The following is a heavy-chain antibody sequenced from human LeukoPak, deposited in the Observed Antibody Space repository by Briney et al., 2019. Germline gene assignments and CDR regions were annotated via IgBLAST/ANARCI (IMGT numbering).Heavy chain of an antibody. CDR3: ARRDCSSTSCQHFDY. CDR2: INHSGST. CDR1: GXSXXGYY. D-gene: IGHD2-2*01. Sequence: GXSXXGYYXXWVRQPPGKGLEWVXEINHSGSTNYNPSLKSRVTISVDTSKNQFSLKLSSVTAADTAVYYCARRDCSSTSCQHFDYWGQGTLVTVSS. V-gene: IGHV4-34*01. J-gene: IGHJ4*02.